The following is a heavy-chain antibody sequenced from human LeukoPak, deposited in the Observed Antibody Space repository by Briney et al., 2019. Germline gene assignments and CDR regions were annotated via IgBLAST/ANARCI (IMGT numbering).Heavy chain of an antibody. CDR1: GASISSGAYY. CDR2: IYYSGNT. Sequence: SETLSLTCTVSGASISSGAYYWSWIHQHPGKGLEWIGYIYYSGNTYYNPSLKSRVTISIDTSKNQFSLKLSSVTAADTAVYYCARVLGGARTSGYSILHFDHWGQGTLVTVSS. D-gene: IGHD3-22*01. J-gene: IGHJ4*02. CDR3: ARVLGGARTSGYSILHFDH. V-gene: IGHV4-31*03.